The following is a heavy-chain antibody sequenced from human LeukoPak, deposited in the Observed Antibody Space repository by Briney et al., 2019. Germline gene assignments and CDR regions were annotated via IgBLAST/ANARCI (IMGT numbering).Heavy chain of an antibody. CDR2: ISAYNGNT. J-gene: IGHJ4*02. V-gene: IGHV1-18*01. D-gene: IGHD2-15*01. CDR1: GYTFTSYG. CDR3: ARDRSGGILDY. Sequence: ASVKVSCKASGYTFTSYGISWVRQAPGLGLEGVGWISAYNGNTNYAQKLQGRVTMTTETSTSTAYMELRSLRSDDTAVSYCARDRSGGILDYWGQGTLVTVSS.